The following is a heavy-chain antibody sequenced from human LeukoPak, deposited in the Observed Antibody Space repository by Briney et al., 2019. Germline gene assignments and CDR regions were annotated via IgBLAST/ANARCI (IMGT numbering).Heavy chain of an antibody. V-gene: IGHV3-74*01. J-gene: IGHJ4*02. CDR3: ARDIYSIAE. Sequence: GGSLRLSCAASGFTFSDYWIHWVRQAPGKGLVWVSLIHSDGGTSNYADSVKGRFTMSRDNAKNMVYLQMNSLRVEDTAVYYCARDIYSIAEWGQGTLVTVSS. CDR1: GFTFSDYW. D-gene: IGHD3-3*02. CDR2: IHSDGGTS.